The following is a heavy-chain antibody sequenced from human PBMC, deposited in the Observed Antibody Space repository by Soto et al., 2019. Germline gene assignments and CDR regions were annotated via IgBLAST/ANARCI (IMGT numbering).Heavy chain of an antibody. D-gene: IGHD3-10*01. CDR2: MNPNSGNT. CDR1: GYTFTSYD. J-gene: IGHJ6*03. V-gene: IGHV1-8*01. CDR3: ARGRFGELLSTSYMDV. Sequence: QVQLVQSGAEVKKPGASVKVSCKASGYTFTSYDINWVRQATGQGLEWLGWMNPNSGNTGYAQKFQGRVTMTRNTSISTAYMELSSLRSEDTAVYYCARGRFGELLSTSYMDVWGKGTTVTVSS.